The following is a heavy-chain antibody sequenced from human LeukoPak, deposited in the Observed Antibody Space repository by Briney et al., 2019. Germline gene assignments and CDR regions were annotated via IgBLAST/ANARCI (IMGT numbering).Heavy chain of an antibody. CDR2: ISSSSSYI. CDR1: GFTFSSYS. D-gene: IGHD5-18*01. V-gene: IGHV3-21*01. Sequence: GGSLRLSCAASGFTFSSYSMNWVRQAPGNGLEWVSSISSSSSYIYYADSVKGRFTISRDNAKNSLYLQMNSLRAEDTAVYYCARASREIQLWFSAMDVWGQGTTVTVSS. J-gene: IGHJ6*02. CDR3: ARASREIQLWFSAMDV.